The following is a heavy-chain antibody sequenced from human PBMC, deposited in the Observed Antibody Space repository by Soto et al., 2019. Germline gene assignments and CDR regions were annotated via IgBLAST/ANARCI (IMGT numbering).Heavy chain of an antibody. CDR2: IYHSGST. CDR1: GGSISSSSYY. J-gene: IGHJ6*02. D-gene: IGHD3-22*01. CDR3: ARSPDSSGYYPRWYYYGMDV. V-gene: IGHV4-39*07. Sequence: SETLSLTCTVSGGSISSSSYYWGWIRQPPGKGLEWIGEIYHSGSTNYNPSLKSRVTISVDKSKNQFSLKLSSVTAADTAVYYCARSPDSSGYYPRWYYYGMDVWGQGTTVTVSS.